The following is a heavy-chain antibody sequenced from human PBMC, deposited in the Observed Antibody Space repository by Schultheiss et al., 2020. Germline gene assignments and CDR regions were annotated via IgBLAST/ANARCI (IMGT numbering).Heavy chain of an antibody. V-gene: IGHV3-23*01. CDR1: GFTFDDYG. CDR3: ATPIAAAVDDAFDI. J-gene: IGHJ3*02. CDR2: ISGSGGST. D-gene: IGHD6-13*01. Sequence: GGSLRLSCAASGFTFDDYGMSWVRQAPGKGLEWVSAISGSGGSTYYADSVKGRFTISRDNSKNTLYLQMNSLRAEDTAVYYCATPIAAAVDDAFDIWGQGTMVTVSS.